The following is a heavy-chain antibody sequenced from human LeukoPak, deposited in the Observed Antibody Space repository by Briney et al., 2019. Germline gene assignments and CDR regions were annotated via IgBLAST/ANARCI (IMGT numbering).Heavy chain of an antibody. CDR2: INWSGAST. CDR3: AKGDSSSSVIGWFDP. CDR1: GFTFDDSG. V-gene: IGHV3-20*04. Sequence: GGSLRLSCAASGFTFDDSGMSWVRQAPGKGLEWVSGINWSGASTGYADSVKGRFTISRDNAKNSLYLQMNSLRAEDMALYYCAKGDSSSSVIGWFDPWGQGTLVTVSS. J-gene: IGHJ5*02. D-gene: IGHD6-6*01.